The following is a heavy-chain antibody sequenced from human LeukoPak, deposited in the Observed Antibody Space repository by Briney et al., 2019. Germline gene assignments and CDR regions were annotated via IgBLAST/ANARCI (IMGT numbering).Heavy chain of an antibody. D-gene: IGHD4-23*01. Sequence: GESLKISCKGSGYTFTTLWIAWVRQVPGKGLEWMGIVFPGDSDTRYSPPFQGQVTISADRSINTAYLQWSSLKASDTAMYYCARSDGNSGGVFDFWGQGVLVTVST. V-gene: IGHV5-51*01. J-gene: IGHJ4*02. CDR2: VFPGDSDT. CDR3: ARSDGNSGGVFDF. CDR1: GYTFTTLW.